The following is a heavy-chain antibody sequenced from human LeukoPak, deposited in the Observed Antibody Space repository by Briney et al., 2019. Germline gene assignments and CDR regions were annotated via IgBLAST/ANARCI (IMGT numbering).Heavy chain of an antibody. Sequence: GGSLRLSCAASGFTFSRSWMTWVRQVPGKGLGWVASIKEDGSEKKYLDSVRGRFTISRDNAKKSLYLQMNSLRAEDTAVYYCARDDGRGFDYWGQGTLVTVSS. D-gene: IGHD2-15*01. CDR1: GFTFSRSW. CDR3: ARDDGRGFDY. V-gene: IGHV3-7*01. CDR2: IKEDGSEK. J-gene: IGHJ4*02.